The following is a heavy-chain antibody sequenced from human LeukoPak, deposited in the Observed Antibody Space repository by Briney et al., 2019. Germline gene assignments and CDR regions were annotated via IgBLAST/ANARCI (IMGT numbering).Heavy chain of an antibody. CDR2: ISYDGSNK. CDR3: VRGGATRLDY. CDR1: GFTFSSYG. D-gene: IGHD1-26*01. V-gene: IGHV3-30*03. J-gene: IGHJ4*02. Sequence: PGRSLRLSCAASGFTFSSYGMHWVRQAPGKGLEWVAVISYDGSNKYYADSVKGRFTISRDNSKNTLYLQMNSLRAEDTAVYYCVRGGATRLDYWGQGTLVTVSS.